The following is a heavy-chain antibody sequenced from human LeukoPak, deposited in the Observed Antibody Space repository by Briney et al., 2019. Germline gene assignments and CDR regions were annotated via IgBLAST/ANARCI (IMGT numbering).Heavy chain of an antibody. CDR2: INWNGGST. J-gene: IGHJ3*02. CDR1: GFTFDDYG. Sequence: GGSLRLSCAASGFTFDDYGMSWVRQAPGKGLEWVSGINWNGGSTGYADSVKGRFTISRDNSQNTVYLQMYSLRAEDTAVYYCARDLNAQSRAYDIWGRGTMVTVSS. CDR3: ARDLNAQSRAYDI. V-gene: IGHV3-20*04.